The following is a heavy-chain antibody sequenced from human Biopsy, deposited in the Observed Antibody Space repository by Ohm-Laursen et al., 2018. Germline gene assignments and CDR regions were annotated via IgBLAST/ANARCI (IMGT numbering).Heavy chain of an antibody. Sequence: SDTLSLTCAVYGGSFSGYYWTWIRQPPGKGLEWIGEINHRGSASYNPSLKSRVTISVDTSKNQFSLKVRSVTAADTAVYYCVRGVDYYDPYHYYALDVWGQGTTVTVSS. CDR1: GGSFSGYY. CDR2: INHRGSA. V-gene: IGHV4-34*01. CDR3: VRGVDYYDPYHYYALDV. J-gene: IGHJ6*02. D-gene: IGHD3-22*01.